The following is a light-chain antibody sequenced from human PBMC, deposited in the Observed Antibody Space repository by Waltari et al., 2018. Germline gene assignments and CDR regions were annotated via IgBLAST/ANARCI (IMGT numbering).Light chain of an antibody. J-gene: IGKJ4*01. CDR3: QKYNDVPQP. CDR1: QDINIH. V-gene: IGKV1-27*01. Sequence: DIQMTQSPSSLSASVGDRVTISCRASQDINIHLAWYQQKPGKVPDLLIYAASTLRSGVPSRFSGGGSGTYLTLTISSLQPEDFATYYCQKYNDVPQPFGGGTKVEMK. CDR2: AAS.